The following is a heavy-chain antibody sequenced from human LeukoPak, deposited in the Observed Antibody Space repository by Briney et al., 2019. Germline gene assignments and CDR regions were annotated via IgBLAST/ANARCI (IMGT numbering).Heavy chain of an antibody. Sequence: GGSLRLSCAASGFTFSSYAMSWVRQAPGKGLEWVSYISSSGSTIYYADSVKGRFTIPRDNAKNSLYLQMNSLRAEDTAVYYCARSGPYSSGWPYFDYWGQGTLVTVSS. J-gene: IGHJ4*02. V-gene: IGHV3-48*03. CDR1: GFTFSSYA. CDR3: ARSGPYSSGWPYFDY. CDR2: ISSSGSTI. D-gene: IGHD6-19*01.